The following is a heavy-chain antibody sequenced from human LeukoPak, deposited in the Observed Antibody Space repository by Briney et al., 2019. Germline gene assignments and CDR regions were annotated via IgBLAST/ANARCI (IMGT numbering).Heavy chain of an antibody. Sequence: GGSLRLSCAASGFTVSSNYMSWVSQAPGKGLEWVSVIYSGGNTYYADSVKGRFTISRDNSKNTLYLQMNSLRAEDTAVYYCARDWVAASSFDIWGQGTMSPSLQ. D-gene: IGHD6-13*01. CDR1: GFTVSSNY. CDR2: IYSGGNT. V-gene: IGHV3-66*01. J-gene: IGHJ3*02. CDR3: ARDWVAASSFDI.